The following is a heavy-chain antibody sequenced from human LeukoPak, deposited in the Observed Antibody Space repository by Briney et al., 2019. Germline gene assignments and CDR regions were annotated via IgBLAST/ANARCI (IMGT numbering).Heavy chain of an antibody. J-gene: IGHJ4*02. CDR2: IVVGSGNT. CDR3: AAKPNLRQQPLRGFDY. V-gene: IGHV1-58*02. Sequence: ASVKVSCKASGFTFTSSAMQWVRQARGQRLEWIGWIVVGSGNTNDAQKFQERVTITRDMSTSTAYMELSSLRSEDTAVYYCAAKPNLRQQPLRGFDYWGQGTLVTVSS. D-gene: IGHD6-13*01. CDR1: GFTFTSSA.